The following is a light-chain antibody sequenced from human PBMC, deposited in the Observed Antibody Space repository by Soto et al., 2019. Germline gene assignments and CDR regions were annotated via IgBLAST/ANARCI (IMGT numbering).Light chain of an antibody. CDR1: GRDIGAYDY. CDR2: GVK. Sequence: QSALTQPASVSGSPGQSITISCTGSGRDIGAYDYVSWYQQHPGKAPKLLIYGVKNRPSGVSYRFSGSKSGNTASLTVSGLQAEDEATYYCSSYGGYNNLVFGTGTKVTVL. CDR3: SSYGGYNNLV. V-gene: IGLV2-14*01. J-gene: IGLJ1*01.